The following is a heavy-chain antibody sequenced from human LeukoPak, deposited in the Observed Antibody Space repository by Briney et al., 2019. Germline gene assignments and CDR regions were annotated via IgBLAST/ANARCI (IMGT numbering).Heavy chain of an antibody. CDR3: AKETIETRDFDY. D-gene: IGHD3-10*01. Sequence: GGSLRLSCTASGFIFTNYVMSWVRQAPGKGLEWVSTITGSGSGGNTYYADSVRGRFTISKDNSENTLYLQMNSLRAEDTAVYYCAKETIETRDFDYWGQGTLVTVSS. CDR1: GFIFTNYV. J-gene: IGHJ4*02. CDR2: ITGSGSGGNT. V-gene: IGHV3-23*01.